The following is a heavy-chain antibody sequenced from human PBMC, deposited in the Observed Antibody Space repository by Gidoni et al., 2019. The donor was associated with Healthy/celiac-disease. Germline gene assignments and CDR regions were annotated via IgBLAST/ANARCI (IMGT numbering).Heavy chain of an antibody. J-gene: IGHJ2*01. Sequence: EVQLLESGGGLVQPGGSLRLPCAALGFTLGSNPRSWVRMAQGKGVEWGAAIMGSVGRTSYEDPVKGLFTISRDNSKNTLYLQMNSLRAEDTAVYYCAKAVAGYSDGPYWYFDLWGRGTLVTVSS. CDR1: GFTLGSNP. CDR2: IMGSVGRT. CDR3: AKAVAGYSDGPYWYFDL. D-gene: IGHD5-18*01. V-gene: IGHV3-23*01.